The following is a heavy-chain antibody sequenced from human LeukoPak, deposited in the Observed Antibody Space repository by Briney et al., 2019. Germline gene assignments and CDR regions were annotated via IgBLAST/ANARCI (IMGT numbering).Heavy chain of an antibody. V-gene: IGHV4-38-2*02. D-gene: IGHD6-6*01. J-gene: IGHJ4*02. Sequence: SETLSLTCPVSGYSIRSGDYWGWIRQPPGKGLEWIGNIYHSGSTYYNPSLKSRVTISVDTSKNQFSLKLSSVTAADTAVYYCARGSWQLAEEVYWGQGTLVTVSS. CDR2: IYHSGST. CDR3: ARGSWQLAEEVY. CDR1: GYSIRSGDY.